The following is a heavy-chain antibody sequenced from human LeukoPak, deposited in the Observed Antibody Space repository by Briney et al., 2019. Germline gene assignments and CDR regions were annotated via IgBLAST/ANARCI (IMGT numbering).Heavy chain of an antibody. Sequence: AAVKVSCKASVYSFTSYGISWVRQAPGQGLEWMGWIRAYNGKTNYARKLQASVNMTPDTSPSTAYMEVRSLRSDDTAVYYCAKARRLVGLPAEFYYYYGMDVWGQGTTVTVSS. CDR1: VYSFTSYG. CDR3: AKARRLVGLPAEFYYYYGMDV. CDR2: IRAYNGKT. J-gene: IGHJ6*02. D-gene: IGHD6-19*01. V-gene: IGHV1-18*01.